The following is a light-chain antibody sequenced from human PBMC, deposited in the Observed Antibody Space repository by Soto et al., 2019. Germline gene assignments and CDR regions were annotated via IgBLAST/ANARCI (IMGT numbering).Light chain of an antibody. CDR2: SAS. CDR1: QDIGNW. V-gene: IGKV1-12*01. CDR3: QQAKSFPIT. Sequence: DIQMTHSPSTLAGSVRDRVTINCRASQDIGNWMTWYQQKPGKAPKLLIYSASTLVRGVPSRFSGSGSGTEFTLTISGLQPEDSLTYYCQQAKSFPITFGQGTRLEI. J-gene: IGKJ5*01.